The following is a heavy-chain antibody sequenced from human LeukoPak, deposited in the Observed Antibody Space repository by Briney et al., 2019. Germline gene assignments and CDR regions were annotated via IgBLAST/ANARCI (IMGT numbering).Heavy chain of an antibody. Sequence: SETLSLTCTVSGGSISSYYWSWIRQPAGKGLEWIGRIYTSGSTNYNPSLKSRVTMSVDTSKNQFSLKLSSVTAADTAVYYCARDRIPSYYDILTGYLSDAFDIWGQGTMVTVSS. CDR1: GGSISSYY. CDR3: ARDRIPSYYDILTGYLSDAFDI. V-gene: IGHV4-4*07. CDR2: IYTSGST. J-gene: IGHJ3*02. D-gene: IGHD3-9*01.